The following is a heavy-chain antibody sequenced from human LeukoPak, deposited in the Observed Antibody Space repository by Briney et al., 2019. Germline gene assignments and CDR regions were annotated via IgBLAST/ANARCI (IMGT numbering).Heavy chain of an antibody. V-gene: IGHV1-69*05. J-gene: IGHJ4*02. CDR1: GGTFSSYA. CDR2: IIPIFGTA. D-gene: IGHD5-24*01. CDR3: ARGRKEMATITPFDY. Sequence: SVKVSCKASGGTFSSYAISWVRQAPGQGLEWMGGIIPIFGTANYAQKFQGRVTITTDESTSTAYMELSSLRSEDTAVYYCARGRKEMATITPFDYWGQGTLVTVSS.